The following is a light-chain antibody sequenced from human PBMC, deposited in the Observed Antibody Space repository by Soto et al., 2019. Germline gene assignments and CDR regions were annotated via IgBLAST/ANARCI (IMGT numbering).Light chain of an antibody. CDR1: RSISAS. Sequence: DTEMTQSSSSLATFLGERVTGTCRASRSISASLAWYQQKAGKAPELVIFDGSHLRCGVSSRLRGRGTSTEFTLTMCRLQPDDDATYYCLEYSNHSGTFGQVTMA. CDR3: LEYSNHSGT. V-gene: IGKV1-5*01. CDR2: DGS. J-gene: IGKJ1*01.